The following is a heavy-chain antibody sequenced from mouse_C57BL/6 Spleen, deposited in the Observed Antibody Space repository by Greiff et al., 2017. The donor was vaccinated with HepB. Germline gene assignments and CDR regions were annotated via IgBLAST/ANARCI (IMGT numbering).Heavy chain of an antibody. D-gene: IGHD2-5*01. CDR2: INPYNGGT. CDR1: GYTFTDYY. CDR3: ARNEENFSNFFAY. J-gene: IGHJ3*01. V-gene: IGHV1-19*01. Sequence: EVQLQQSGPVLVKPGASVKMSCKASGYTFTDYYMNWVKQSHGKSLEWIGVINPYNGGTSYNQKFKGKATLTVDKSSSTAYMELNSLTSEDSAVYYCARNEENFSNFFAYWGQGTLVTVSA.